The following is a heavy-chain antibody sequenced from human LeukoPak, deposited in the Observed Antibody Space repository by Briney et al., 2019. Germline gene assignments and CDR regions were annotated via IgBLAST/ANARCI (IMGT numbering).Heavy chain of an antibody. CDR2: IYYSGST. D-gene: IGHD6-19*01. V-gene: IGHV4-59*01. CDR1: GGSISSYY. J-gene: IGHJ5*01. Sequence: SETLSLTCTGSGGSISSYYWSWIRQPPGKGLEWIWYIYYSGSTNYNPSLNSRVTISVDTSKNQFSLKLSSVTAADTAVYYCARETRASGWFEYWGQGTLVTVSS. CDR3: ARETRASGWFEY.